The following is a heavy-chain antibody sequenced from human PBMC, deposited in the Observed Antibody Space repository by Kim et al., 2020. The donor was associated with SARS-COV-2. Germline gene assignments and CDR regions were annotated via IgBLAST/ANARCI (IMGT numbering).Heavy chain of an antibody. CDR2: ISSSSSYI. V-gene: IGHV3-21*01. J-gene: IGHJ6*02. Sequence: GGSLRLSCAASGFTFSSYSMNWVRQAPGKGLEWVSSISSSSSYIYYADSVKGRFTISRDNAKNSLYPQMNSLRAEDTAVYYCARARLPGTHPYYYYGMDVWGQGTTVTVSS. CDR3: ARARLPGTHPYYYYGMDV. D-gene: IGHD1-7*01. CDR1: GFTFSSYS.